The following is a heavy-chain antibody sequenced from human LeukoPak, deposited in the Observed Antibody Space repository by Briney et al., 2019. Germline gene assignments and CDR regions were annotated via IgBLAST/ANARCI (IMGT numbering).Heavy chain of an antibody. CDR3: ARGVGYYGSGSSNWFDP. CDR1: GYAFSSGSN. V-gene: IGHV4-38-2*01. Sequence: SETLSLTCDASGYAFSSGSNWGWIRQPPGRGLEWIGIIHHSGSTFYNPSLKSRVTISVDTSKNQFSLKLSSVTAADTAVYYCARGVGYYGSGSSNWFDPWGQGTLVTVSS. D-gene: IGHD3-10*01. CDR2: IHHSGST. J-gene: IGHJ5*02.